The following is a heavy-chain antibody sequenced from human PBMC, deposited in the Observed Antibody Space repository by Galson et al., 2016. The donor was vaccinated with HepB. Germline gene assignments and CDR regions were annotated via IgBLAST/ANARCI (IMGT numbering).Heavy chain of an antibody. D-gene: IGHD6-19*01. CDR2: ISSSSSYI. CDR1: GFTFSSYS. CDR3: ARAGQWLSRFGY. V-gene: IGHV3-21*01. J-gene: IGHJ4*02. Sequence: SLRLSCAASGFTFSSYSMNWVRQAPGKGLEWVSSISSSSSYIYYADSVKGQFTISRDNAKNSLYLQMNSLRAEDTAVYYCARAGQWLSRFGYWGQGTLVTVSS.